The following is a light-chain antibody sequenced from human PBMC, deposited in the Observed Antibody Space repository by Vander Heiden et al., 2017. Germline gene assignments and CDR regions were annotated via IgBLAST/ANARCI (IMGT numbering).Light chain of an antibody. CDR2: NNN. CDR1: SSNIGRNS. Sequence: QSVLTQPPSASGTPGQRVTISCSGGSSNIGRNSVYWYQQLPGTAPKPLICNNNQRPSGVPDRFSGSKSGTSASLAISGLRSEDEAHYYCAAWDGSLSGWVFGGGTKVTVL. CDR3: AAWDGSLSGWV. J-gene: IGLJ3*02. V-gene: IGLV1-47*02.